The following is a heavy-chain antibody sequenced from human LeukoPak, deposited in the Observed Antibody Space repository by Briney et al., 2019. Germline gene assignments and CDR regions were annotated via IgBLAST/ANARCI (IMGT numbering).Heavy chain of an antibody. V-gene: IGHV3-30*03. J-gene: IGHJ4*02. CDR2: ISYDGSNK. D-gene: IGHD3-22*01. Sequence: GGSLRLSCAASGFTFSSYGMHWVRQAPGKGLEWVAVISYDGSNKYYADSVKGRFTISRDNSKNTLYLQMNSLRAEDTAVYYCASTLMYYYDSSGERALDYWGQGTLVTVSS. CDR3: ASTLMYYYDSSGERALDY. CDR1: GFTFSSYG.